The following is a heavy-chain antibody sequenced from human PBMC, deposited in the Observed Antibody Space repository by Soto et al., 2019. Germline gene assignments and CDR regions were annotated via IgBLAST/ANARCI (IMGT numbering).Heavy chain of an antibody. D-gene: IGHD3-10*01. CDR1: GYTFTSYG. Sequence: GASVKVSCKASGYTFTSYGISWVRHAPGQGLEWMGWISAYNGNTNYAQKLQGRVTMTTDTSTSTAYMELRSLRSDDTAVYYCARVTVWFGELSYYYFDYWGQGTLVTVSS. V-gene: IGHV1-18*01. CDR3: ARVTVWFGELSYYYFDY. CDR2: ISAYNGNT. J-gene: IGHJ4*02.